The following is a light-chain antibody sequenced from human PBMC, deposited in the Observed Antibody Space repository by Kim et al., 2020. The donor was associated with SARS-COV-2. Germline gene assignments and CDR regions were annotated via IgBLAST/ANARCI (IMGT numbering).Light chain of an antibody. Sequence: GKTVTSSCTRSSGSIASNYVQWYQQRPGSAPTTVMYEDNERPSGVPDRFSGSIDSSSNSASLTISGLKTEDEADYYCQSYDRSNVVFGGGTQLTVL. CDR2: EDN. CDR1: SGSIASNY. V-gene: IGLV6-57*03. CDR3: QSYDRSNVV. J-gene: IGLJ2*01.